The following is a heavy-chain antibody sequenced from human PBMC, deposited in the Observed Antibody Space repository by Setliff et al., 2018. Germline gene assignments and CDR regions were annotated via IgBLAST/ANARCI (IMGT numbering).Heavy chain of an antibody. V-gene: IGHV3-9*03. CDR3: AKSWSGYSDAFDI. J-gene: IGHJ3*02. CDR2: ISWNSGSI. D-gene: IGHD3-3*01. Sequence: LSLTCAASGFTFDDYAMHWVRQAPGKGLEWASGISWNSGSIGYADSVKGRFTISRDNAKNSLYLQMNSLRAEDMALYYCAKSWSGYSDAFDIWGQGTMVTVSS. CDR1: GFTFDDYA.